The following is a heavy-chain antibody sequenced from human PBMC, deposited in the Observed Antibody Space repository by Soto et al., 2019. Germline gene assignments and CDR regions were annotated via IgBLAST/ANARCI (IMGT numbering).Heavy chain of an antibody. V-gene: IGHV3-30*18. CDR3: AKDRSSGWTFDY. D-gene: IGHD6-25*01. CDR2: ISYDGSHI. Sequence: QVQLVESGGGVVQPGRSLRLSCAASGFTFSNYGMHWVRQAPGKGLEWVTIISYDGSHIWYADSVKGRFTISRDNSKNTLYLQMNILRAEDTALYYCAKDRSSGWTFDYWGQGTLVTVSS. J-gene: IGHJ4*02. CDR1: GFTFSNYG.